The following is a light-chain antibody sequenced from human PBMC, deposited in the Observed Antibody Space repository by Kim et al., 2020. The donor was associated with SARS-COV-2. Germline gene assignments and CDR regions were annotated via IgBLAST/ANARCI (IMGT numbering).Light chain of an antibody. J-gene: IGKJ2*02. CDR3: HQCNSYSRT. V-gene: IGKV1-5*01. CDR1: QSITMW. Sequence: SAAVGDRVIITFRASQSITMWLAWYQQTPGKAPNGQIYDASSVKSGVPSRLSGSGCGTEFTLTISGLQPDDFGTYHCHQCNSYSRTFGRGTELEI. CDR2: DAS.